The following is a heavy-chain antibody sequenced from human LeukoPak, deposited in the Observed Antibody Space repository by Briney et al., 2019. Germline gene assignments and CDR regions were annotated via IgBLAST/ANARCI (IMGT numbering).Heavy chain of an antibody. Sequence: GESLKISCKGSGYSFTSYWIGWVRQMPGKGLEWMGIIYPGDSGTRYSPSFQGQVTISADKSISTAYLQWSSLKASDTAMYYCARQHYDFWSGSPRAFDIWGQGTMVTVSS. V-gene: IGHV5-51*01. CDR3: ARQHYDFWSGSPRAFDI. D-gene: IGHD3-3*01. CDR2: IYPGDSGT. CDR1: GYSFTSYW. J-gene: IGHJ3*02.